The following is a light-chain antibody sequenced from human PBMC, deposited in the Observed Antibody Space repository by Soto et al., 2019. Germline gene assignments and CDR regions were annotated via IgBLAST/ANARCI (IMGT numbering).Light chain of an antibody. J-gene: IGKJ1*01. V-gene: IGKV3-15*01. CDR3: LQSNNWPPWT. Sequence: EIVMTQSPATLSVSPGERATLSCRASQSVSSNLAWYQQKPGQAPRLLIYGASTRATGIPARFSGSGSGTEFTLTISSLQSEDFAVYYCLQSNNWPPWTFGQGTKVEIK. CDR1: QSVSSN. CDR2: GAS.